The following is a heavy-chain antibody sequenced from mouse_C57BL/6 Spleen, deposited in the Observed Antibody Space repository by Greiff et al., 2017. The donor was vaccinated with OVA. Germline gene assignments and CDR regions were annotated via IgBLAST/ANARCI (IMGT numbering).Heavy chain of an antibody. D-gene: IGHD1-1*01. CDR1: GYTFTSYW. V-gene: IGHV1-53*01. CDR3: ARRFTTVVATNYYAMDY. CDR2: INPSNGGT. Sequence: QVQLKQPGTELVKPGASVKLSCKASGYTFTSYWMHWVKQRPGQGLEWIGNINPSNGGTNYNEKFKSKATLTVDKSSSTAYMQLSSLTSEDSAVYYCARRFTTVVATNYYAMDYWGQGTSVTVSS. J-gene: IGHJ4*01.